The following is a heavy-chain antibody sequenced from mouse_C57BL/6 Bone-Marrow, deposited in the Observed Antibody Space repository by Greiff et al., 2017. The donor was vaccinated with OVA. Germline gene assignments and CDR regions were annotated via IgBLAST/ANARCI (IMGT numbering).Heavy chain of an antibody. V-gene: IGHV1-80*01. Sequence: VQLQQPGAALVKPGASVKISCKVSGYAFSNYWLTWVKQRPGKGLAWIGQIYLGVGDINYNGTFTGKATLTADKSSSTACMQCSSRTSEDSAVCFCARGADWGQGTTLTVSS. CDR2: IYLGVGDI. CDR1: GYAFSNYW. J-gene: IGHJ2*01. CDR3: ARGAD.